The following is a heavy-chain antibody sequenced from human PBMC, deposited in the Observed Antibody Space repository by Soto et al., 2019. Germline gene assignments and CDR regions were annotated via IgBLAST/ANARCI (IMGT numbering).Heavy chain of an antibody. J-gene: IGHJ4*02. CDR2: FYYSGST. V-gene: IGHV4-31*03. D-gene: IGHD2-15*01. Sequence: PSETLSLTCTVSGGTISSGDYYWSWIRQHPGKGLEWIGHFYYSGSTYYNPSLKSRVTISADTSKNQFSLKLSSVTAADTAVYYCARRYGGNFDYWGQGTLVTVSS. CDR3: ARRYGGNFDY. CDR1: GGTISSGDYY.